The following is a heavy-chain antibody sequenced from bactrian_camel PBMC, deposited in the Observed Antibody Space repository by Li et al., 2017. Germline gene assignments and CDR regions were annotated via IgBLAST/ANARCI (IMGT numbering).Heavy chain of an antibody. J-gene: IGHJ4*01. CDR2: IDSDGRT. D-gene: IGHD5*01. Sequence: HVQLVESGGGSVQAGGSLRLSCAPSTSRYTCMSWFRQAPGKEREGVAAIDSDGRTSYADSVKGRFTISRDVAKKELYLQMNSLKPEDTGWYHCVVAKWPGTRCSSQGTQVTVS. V-gene: IGHV3S53*01. CDR1: TSRYTC.